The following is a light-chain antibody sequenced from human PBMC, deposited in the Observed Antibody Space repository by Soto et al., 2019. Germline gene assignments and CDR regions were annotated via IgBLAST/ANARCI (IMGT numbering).Light chain of an antibody. V-gene: IGKV3-15*01. J-gene: IGKJ1*01. CDR2: DAS. Sequence: EKVMTHSPATLSVSPGERATLSCRASQSVSSNLAWYQQKPGQAPRLLIYDASTRAAGIPARFSGSGSETEFTLTISSLQSEDLAVYYCQQYDDWPETFGQGTKWIS. CDR1: QSVSSN. CDR3: QQYDDWPET.